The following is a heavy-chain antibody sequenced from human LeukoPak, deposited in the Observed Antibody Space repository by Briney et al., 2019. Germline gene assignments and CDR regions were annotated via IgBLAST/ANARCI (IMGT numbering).Heavy chain of an antibody. CDR2: IIPIFGTA. V-gene: IGHV1-69*13. CDR3: ARVPGPYSSGWYRGYYFDY. J-gene: IGHJ4*02. Sequence: ASVKVSCKASGGTFSSYAISWVRQAPGQGLEWMGGIIPIFGTANYAQKFQGRVTITADESTSTAYMELSSLRSEDTAVYYCARVPGPYSSGWYRGYYFDYWGQGTLVTVSS. D-gene: IGHD6-19*01. CDR1: GGTFSSYA.